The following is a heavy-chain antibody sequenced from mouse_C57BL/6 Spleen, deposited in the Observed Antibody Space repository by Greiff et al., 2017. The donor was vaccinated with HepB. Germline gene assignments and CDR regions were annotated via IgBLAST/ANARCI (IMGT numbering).Heavy chain of an antibody. CDR1: GYTFTGYW. V-gene: IGHV1-9*01. J-gene: IGHJ1*03. D-gene: IGHD1-1*01. CDR2: MGKGSGST. CDR3: AITTVVDWYFDV. Sequence: QVHVKQSGAELMKPGASVKLSCKATGYTFTGYWIEWVKQRTGHGIEGRGEMGKGSGSTKDNEKFKGKATFTADTSSNTAYMQLSSLTTEDSAIYYCAITTVVDWYFDVWGTGTTVTVSS.